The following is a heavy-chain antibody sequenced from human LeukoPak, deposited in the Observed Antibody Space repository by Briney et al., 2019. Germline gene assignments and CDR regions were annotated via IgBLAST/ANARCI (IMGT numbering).Heavy chain of an antibody. CDR3: ARGPNSNWSGLDF. J-gene: IGHJ4*02. CDR1: GFTVSNYW. D-gene: IGHD6-6*01. V-gene: IGHV3-66*01. CDR2: ISPSETT. Sequence: GGSLRLSCAASGFTVSNYWLSWVRQAPGKGLEWVSVISPSETTYYADSVQGRFTVSRDNAKNTLYLQVNNLRAEDTAVYYCARGPNSNWSGLDFWGQGTLLTVSS.